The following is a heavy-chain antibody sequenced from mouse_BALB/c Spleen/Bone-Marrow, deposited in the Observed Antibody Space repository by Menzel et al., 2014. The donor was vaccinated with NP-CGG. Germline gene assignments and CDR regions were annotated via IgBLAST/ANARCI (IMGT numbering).Heavy chain of an antibody. D-gene: IGHD2-3*01. Sequence: EVQRVESGGGLVQPGRSLKISCAAPGFDFSGFWMGWVRLAPGKGLEWIGEIIPDSSTINYTPSLKDRFIISRDNAKNTLYLQMSKVRSEDTALYYCARLGYYGGFAYWGQGTLVTVSA. CDR2: IIPDSSTI. J-gene: IGHJ3*01. V-gene: IGHV4-1*02. CDR1: GFDFSGFW. CDR3: ARLGYYGGFAY.